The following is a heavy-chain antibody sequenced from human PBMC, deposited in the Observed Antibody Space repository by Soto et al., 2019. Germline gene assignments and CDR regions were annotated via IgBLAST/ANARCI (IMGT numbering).Heavy chain of an antibody. D-gene: IGHD5-12*01. CDR2: INHNSGAK. V-gene: IGHV1-2*02. CDR3: ARDLLSTIGDFDF. Sequence: GASVNVSCKTSGDTFIGYYIQCVRQSPAKGLEWMGWINHNSGAKNYAQKPQSRVSMTRDTSTTTDYMELSRLRSDDTAVYYCARDLLSTIGDFDFWGQGTPVTVSS. J-gene: IGHJ4*02. CDR1: GDTFIGYY.